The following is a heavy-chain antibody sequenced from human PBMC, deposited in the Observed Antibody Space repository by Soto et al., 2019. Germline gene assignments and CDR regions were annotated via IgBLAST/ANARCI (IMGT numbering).Heavy chain of an antibody. V-gene: IGHV3-23*01. CDR3: AKRTSTVTTTLRYYYYGMDV. CDR2: ISGSGGST. D-gene: IGHD4-17*01. J-gene: IGHJ6*02. CDR1: GFTFSSSP. Sequence: PGGSLRLSCEAPGFTFSSSPRAWVRQAPGKGLEWVSAISGSGGSTYYADSVKGRFTISRDNSKNTLYLQMNSLRAEDTAVYYCAKRTSTVTTTLRYYYYGMDVWGQGTTVTVSS.